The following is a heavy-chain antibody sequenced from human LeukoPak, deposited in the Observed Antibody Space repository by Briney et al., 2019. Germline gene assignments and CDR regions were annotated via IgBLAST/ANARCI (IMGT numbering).Heavy chain of an antibody. V-gene: IGHV3-30-3*01. CDR2: ISYDGSNK. J-gene: IGHJ4*02. CDR1: GFTFSSYA. CDR3: ARHAARKLYCSSTSCYTGGFDY. D-gene: IGHD2-2*02. Sequence: GGSLRLSCAASGFTFSSYAMHWVRQAPGKGLEWVAVISYDGSNKYYADSVKGRFTISRDNSKNTLYLQMNSLRAEDTAVYYCARHAARKLYCSSTSCYTGGFDYWGQGTLVTVSS.